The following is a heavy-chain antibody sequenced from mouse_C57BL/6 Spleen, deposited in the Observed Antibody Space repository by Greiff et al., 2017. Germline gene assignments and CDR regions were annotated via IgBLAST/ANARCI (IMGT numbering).Heavy chain of an antibody. Sequence: VQLQQSGPELVKPGASVKISCKASGYTFTDYYMNWVKQSHGKSLEWIGDINPNNGGTSYNQKFKGKATLTVDKSSSTAYMELRSLTSEDSAVYYCARLGDYDGLDYWGQGTSVTVSS. J-gene: IGHJ4*01. CDR2: INPNNGGT. CDR3: ARLGDYDGLDY. D-gene: IGHD2-4*01. CDR1: GYTFTDYY. V-gene: IGHV1-26*01.